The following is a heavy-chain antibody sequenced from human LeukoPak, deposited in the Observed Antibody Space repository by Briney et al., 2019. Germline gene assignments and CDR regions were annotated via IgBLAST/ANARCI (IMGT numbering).Heavy chain of an antibody. CDR3: ARALWSGPVYYGVDV. CDR1: GFTFSSYS. D-gene: IGHD3-10*01. CDR2: ISSTSSYI. J-gene: IGHJ6*02. Sequence: GGSLRLSCAASGFTFSSYSMNWVRQAPGKGLEWVSSISSTSSYIYYADSMKGRFTISRDNAKNSLYLQMNSLRAEDTAVYYCARALWSGPVYYGVDVWGQGTTVTVSS. V-gene: IGHV3-21*01.